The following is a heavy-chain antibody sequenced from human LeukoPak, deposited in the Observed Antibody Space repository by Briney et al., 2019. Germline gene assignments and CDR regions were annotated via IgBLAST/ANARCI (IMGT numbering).Heavy chain of an antibody. Sequence: PSETLSLTCTVSGDSISSYYWSWIRQPPGKGLEYIGYIYYSGSTNYNPSLKSRVTISVDTSKNQFSLKLSSVTAADTAVYYCARRGYSYGYFDYWGQGTLVTASS. D-gene: IGHD5-18*01. CDR1: GDSISSYY. CDR2: IYYSGST. CDR3: ARRGYSYGYFDY. V-gene: IGHV4-59*01. J-gene: IGHJ4*02.